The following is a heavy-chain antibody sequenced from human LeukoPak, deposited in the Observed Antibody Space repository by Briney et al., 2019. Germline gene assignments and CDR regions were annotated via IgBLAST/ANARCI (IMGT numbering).Heavy chain of an antibody. CDR3: ARDSRYYYDSSGYYY. D-gene: IGHD3-22*01. J-gene: IGHJ4*02. V-gene: IGHV4-38-2*02. CDR2: IYHSGST. Sequence: SETLSLTCTVSGYSISSGYYWGWIRQPPGKGLEWIGSIYHSGSTYYNPSLKSRVTISVDTSKNQFSLKLSSVTAADTAVYYCARDSRYYYDSSGYYYWGQGTLVTVS. CDR1: GYSISSGYY.